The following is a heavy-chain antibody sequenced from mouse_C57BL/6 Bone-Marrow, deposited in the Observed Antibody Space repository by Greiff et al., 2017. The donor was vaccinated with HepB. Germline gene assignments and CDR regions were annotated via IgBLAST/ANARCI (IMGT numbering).Heavy chain of an antibody. CDR1: GYPITSGYY. Sequence: ESGPGLVKPSQSLSLTCSVTGYPITSGYYWNWIRQFPGNKLEWMGYISYDGSNNYNPSLKNRISITRDTSKNQFFLKLNSVTTEDTATYYCARITTVVAHFDYWGQGTTLTVSS. CDR3: ARITTVVAHFDY. D-gene: IGHD1-1*01. CDR2: ISYDGSN. V-gene: IGHV3-6*01. J-gene: IGHJ2*01.